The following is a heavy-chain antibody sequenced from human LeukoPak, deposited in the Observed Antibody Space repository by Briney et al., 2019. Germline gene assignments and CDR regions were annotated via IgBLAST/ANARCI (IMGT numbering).Heavy chain of an antibody. D-gene: IGHD3-22*01. CDR1: GSTFSSYG. V-gene: IGHV3-33*01. J-gene: IGHJ6*02. Sequence: PGGALRLSCAASGSTFSSYGMHWVRQAPGKGLEWVAVIWYDGSNKYYADSVKGRFTISRDNSKNTLYLQMNSLRAEDTAVYYCARGWLPLYYYYGMDVWGQGTTVTVSS. CDR3: ARGWLPLYYYYGMDV. CDR2: IWYDGSNK.